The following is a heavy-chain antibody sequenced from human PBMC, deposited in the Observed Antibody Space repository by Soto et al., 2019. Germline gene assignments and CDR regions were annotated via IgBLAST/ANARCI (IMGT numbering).Heavy chain of an antibody. CDR1: GFTFSSYD. CDR2: IGTAGDT. J-gene: IGHJ3*02. D-gene: IGHD6-19*01. CDR3: ARSTAVAADGAFDI. V-gene: IGHV3-13*01. Sequence: GGSLRLSCAASGFTFSSYDMHWVRQATGKGLEWVSAIGTAGDTYYPGSVKGRLTISRENAKNSLYLQMNSLRAGDTAVYYCARSTAVAADGAFDIWGQGTMVTVSS.